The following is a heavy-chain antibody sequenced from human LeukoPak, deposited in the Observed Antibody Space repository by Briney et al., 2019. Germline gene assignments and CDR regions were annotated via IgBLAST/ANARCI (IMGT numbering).Heavy chain of an antibody. CDR1: GGSINSYY. D-gene: IGHD3-3*01. V-gene: IGHV4-59*01. Sequence: PSETLSLTCTVSGGSINSYYWSWIRQPPGKGLEWIGYIYYSGNTNYNPSLKSRVTLSIDTSKNQFSLKLSSVTAADTAVYYCARDFYDFWSGYHDYWGQGTLVTVSS. J-gene: IGHJ4*02. CDR2: IYYSGNT. CDR3: ARDFYDFWSGYHDY.